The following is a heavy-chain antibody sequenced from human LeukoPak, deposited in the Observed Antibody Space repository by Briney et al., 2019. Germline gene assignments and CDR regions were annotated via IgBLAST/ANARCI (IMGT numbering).Heavy chain of an antibody. V-gene: IGHV3-7*01. CDR2: IKQDGSEK. D-gene: IGHD1-26*01. J-gene: IGHJ3*02. Sequence: GGSLRLSCAASGFAFSSNWMHWVRQAPGKGLEWVANIKQDGSEKYYVDSVKGRFTISRDNAKNSLYLQMNSLRAEDTAVYYCATTLLPGYRNDIWGQGTMVTVSS. CDR1: GFAFSSNW. CDR3: ATTLLPGYRNDI.